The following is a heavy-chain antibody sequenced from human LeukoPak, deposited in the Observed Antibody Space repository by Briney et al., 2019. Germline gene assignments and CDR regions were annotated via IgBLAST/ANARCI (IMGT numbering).Heavy chain of an antibody. J-gene: IGHJ5*02. CDR2: MNPNSGNT. D-gene: IGHD2-2*01. CDR3: ARGGYCSSSSRYGVTWFDP. V-gene: IGHV1-8*03. CDR1: GYTFTIYD. Sequence: ASVKVSCKASGYTFTIYDINWVRQATGQGLEWMGWMNPNSGNTGYAQKFQGRVTITRNTSISTAYMELSSLRSEDAAVYYCARGGYCSSSSRYGVTWFDPWGQGTLVTVSS.